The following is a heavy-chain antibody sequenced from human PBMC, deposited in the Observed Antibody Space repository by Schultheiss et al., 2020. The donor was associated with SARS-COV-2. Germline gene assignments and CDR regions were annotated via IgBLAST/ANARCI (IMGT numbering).Heavy chain of an antibody. Sequence: SETLSLTCAVYGGSFSGYYWSWIRQPPGKGLEWIGEINHSGSTYYNPSLKSRVTISVDTSKNQFSLKLSSVTAADTAVYYCARTMRIVGALDYWGQGTLVTVSS. V-gene: IGHV4-34*01. CDR2: INHSGST. J-gene: IGHJ4*02. CDR1: GGSFSGYY. CDR3: ARTMRIVGALDY. D-gene: IGHD1-26*01.